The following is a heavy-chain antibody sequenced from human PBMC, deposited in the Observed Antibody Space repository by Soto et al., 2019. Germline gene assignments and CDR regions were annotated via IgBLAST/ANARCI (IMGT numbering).Heavy chain of an antibody. V-gene: IGHV3-33*01. CDR3: ERPDFVAGIGAALHC. CDR2: IWHDGSSR. Sequence: QVQLVESGGGVVQPGRSLRLSCEASGFTFSNYGMHWVRQAPGKGLEWVAVIWHDGSSRYYADSVKGRFTVSIDNSKNTLFLQMNKVRDEGTSVYYCERPDFVAGIGAALHCWGKGTLVTLPS. J-gene: IGHJ4*02. D-gene: IGHD6-19*01. CDR1: GFTFSNYG.